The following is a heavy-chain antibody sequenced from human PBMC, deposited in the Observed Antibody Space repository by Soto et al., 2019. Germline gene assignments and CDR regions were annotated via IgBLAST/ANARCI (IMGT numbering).Heavy chain of an antibody. CDR2: ISHDGDIK. CDR1: GFTFSTYA. Sequence: GGCLRLSCAASGFTFSTYAMHWVRQAPGKGLEWVAFISHDGDIKYYADSVKGRFTISRDNSKNTLYLRMNSLRPEDTAVYYCARGGNSSSQDYYYYDGMDVWGQGTKVTVSS. V-gene: IGHV3-30-3*01. J-gene: IGHJ6*02. D-gene: IGHD6-6*01. CDR3: ARGGNSSSQDYYYYDGMDV.